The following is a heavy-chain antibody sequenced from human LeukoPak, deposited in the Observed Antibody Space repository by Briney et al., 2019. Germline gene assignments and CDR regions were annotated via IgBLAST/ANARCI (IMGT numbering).Heavy chain of an antibody. D-gene: IGHD4-11*01. J-gene: IGHJ6*02. Sequence: SQTLSLTCTVSGGSISSGSYYWSWIRQPGGRGLEWIERIYTSGSTNYNPSRKSRITIAVNTAKNEFSLKLSSVTAADTAVYYCARVRLYSNYFYYYGMDVWGQGTTVTVSS. CDR1: GGSISSGSYY. V-gene: IGHV4-61*02. CDR2: IYTSGST. CDR3: ARVRLYSNYFYYYGMDV.